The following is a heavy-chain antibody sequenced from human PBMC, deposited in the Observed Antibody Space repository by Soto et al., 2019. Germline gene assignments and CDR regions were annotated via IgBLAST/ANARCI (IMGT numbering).Heavy chain of an antibody. V-gene: IGHV1-18*01. Sequence: ASVKVSCKASGYSFRDYIISWVRQAPGQGLEWLGWVAPYNGNTKNVQKVQGRVTMTTDTSTSTAYMELTSLTSDDTAVYYCARDTGASAGYFDYWG. D-gene: IGHD6-13*01. CDR1: GYSFRDYI. CDR2: VAPYNGNT. J-gene: IGHJ4*01. CDR3: ARDTGASAGYFDY.